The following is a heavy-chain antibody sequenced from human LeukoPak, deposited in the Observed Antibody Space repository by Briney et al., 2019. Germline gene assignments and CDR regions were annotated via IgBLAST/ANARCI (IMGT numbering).Heavy chain of an antibody. CDR3: AKDDDGSGSYPSFHY. CDR2: ISGSDRST. V-gene: IGHV3-23*01. J-gene: IGHJ4*02. Sequence: GGSLRLSCAASGFTFSSCAMSWVRQAPGKGLEWVSAISGSDRSTYYADSVKGRFTISRDNSKNTLYMQMNSLRAEDTAVYYCAKDDDGSGSYPSFHYWGQGTLVTVSS. D-gene: IGHD3-10*01. CDR1: GFTFSSCA.